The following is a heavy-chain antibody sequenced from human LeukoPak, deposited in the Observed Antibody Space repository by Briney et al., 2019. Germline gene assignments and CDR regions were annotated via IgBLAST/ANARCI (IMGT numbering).Heavy chain of an antibody. CDR2: IRGRSDTT. CDR3: ARVIRGYFDY. Sequence: GGSLRLSCAASGFTFTMFSMNWLRQAPGKGLEWIAFIRGRSDTTYYADSVQGRFTISRDNAEDSVYLQMNSLRVEDTAVYYCARVIRGYFDYWGQGTLATVSS. D-gene: IGHD3-10*01. V-gene: IGHV3-48*01. J-gene: IGHJ4*02. CDR1: GFTFTMFS.